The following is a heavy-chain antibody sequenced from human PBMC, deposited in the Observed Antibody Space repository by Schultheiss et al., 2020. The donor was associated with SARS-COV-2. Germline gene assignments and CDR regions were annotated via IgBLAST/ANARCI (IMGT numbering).Heavy chain of an antibody. CDR3: ARHKRSGSIFDS. D-gene: IGHD6-13*01. J-gene: IGHJ4*02. CDR2: IYHSGST. Sequence: SETLSLTCTVSGGSVSSGSYYWSWIRQPPGKGLEWIGYIYHSGSTYYNPSLKSRVTISVDRSKNQFSLKLSSVTAADTAVYYCARHKRSGSIFDSWGQGTLVTVSS. V-gene: IGHV4-30-2*01. CDR1: GGSVSSGSYY.